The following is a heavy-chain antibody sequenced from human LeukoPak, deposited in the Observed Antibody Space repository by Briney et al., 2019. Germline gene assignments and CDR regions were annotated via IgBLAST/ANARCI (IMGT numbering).Heavy chain of an antibody. J-gene: IGHJ3*02. D-gene: IGHD1-1*01. CDR3: ARWTSFHSFDI. Sequence: PGGSLRLSCAVSGFTLSNYAMNWVRQAPGKGLEWVSVISGSGGKTYYADSVKGRFTISRDNSKNTLYLQMNSLRAEDTAVYYCARWTSFHSFDIWGQGTMVTVSS. V-gene: IGHV3-23*01. CDR2: ISGSGGKT. CDR1: GFTLSNYA.